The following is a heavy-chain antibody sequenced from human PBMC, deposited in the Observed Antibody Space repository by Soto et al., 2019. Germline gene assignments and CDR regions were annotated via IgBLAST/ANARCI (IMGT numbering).Heavy chain of an antibody. D-gene: IGHD3-22*01. CDR3: ARRGFGIFSYGTSGSPDFYYSITDV. Sequence: SETLSLTLTVTGGSIWSSYGSQSPPTLAKRRGWRGHIFYTGIMKYNSSLRSRVTISLDTSKTQFSLSLKSVTAADTGVYYCARRGFGIFSYGTSGSPDFYYSITDVWGQGTTVTVSS. V-gene: IGHV4-59*08. J-gene: IGHJ6*02. CDR1: GGSIWSSY. CDR2: IFYTGIM.